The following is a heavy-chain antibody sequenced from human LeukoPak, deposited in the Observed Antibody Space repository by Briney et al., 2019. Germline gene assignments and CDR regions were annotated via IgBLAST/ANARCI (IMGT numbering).Heavy chain of an antibody. V-gene: IGHV7-4-1*02. Sequence: ASVKVSCKASGYTFGDYGLSWVRQAPGQGLEWMGWINTNTGNPTYAQGFTGRFVFSLDTSVSTAYLQISSLKAEDTAVYYCARAHVLRYFDWLSISGDAFDIWGQGTMVTVSS. CDR1: GYTFGDYG. CDR2: INTNTGNP. D-gene: IGHD3-9*01. J-gene: IGHJ3*02. CDR3: ARAHVLRYFDWLSISGDAFDI.